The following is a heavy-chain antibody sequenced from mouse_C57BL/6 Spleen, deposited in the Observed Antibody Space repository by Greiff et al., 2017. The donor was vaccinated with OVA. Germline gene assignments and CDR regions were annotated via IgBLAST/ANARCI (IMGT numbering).Heavy chain of an antibody. CDR3: ATAGYLSWFAY. J-gene: IGHJ3*01. CDR1: GFTFSDYG. D-gene: IGHD5-1-1*01. CDR2: ISRGSSTI. Sequence: EVKLVESGGGLVKPGGSLKLSCAASGFTFSDYGMHWVRQAPEQGLEWVAYISRGSSTINYADTVKGRFTISRDTAKNTLFLQMTSLRSEDRAMYCCATAGYLSWFAYWGKGPMLTVSA. V-gene: IGHV5-17*01.